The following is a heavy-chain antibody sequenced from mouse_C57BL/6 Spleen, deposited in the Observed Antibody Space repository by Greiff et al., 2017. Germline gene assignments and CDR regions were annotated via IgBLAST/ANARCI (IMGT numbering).Heavy chain of an antibody. D-gene: IGHD3-1*01. CDR3: ARHGPAWCAY. CDR1: GYSFTGYY. CDR2: INPSAGGT. J-gene: IGHJ3*01. V-gene: IGHV1-42*01. Sequence: VQLQQSGPELVKPGASVKISCKASGYSFTGYYMNWVKQSPEQSLEWIGEINPSAGGTTYNQKFKAKATLTVEKSSSTVYLQLKSLTSEDSAVYYWARHGPAWCAYWGQGTLVTVSA.